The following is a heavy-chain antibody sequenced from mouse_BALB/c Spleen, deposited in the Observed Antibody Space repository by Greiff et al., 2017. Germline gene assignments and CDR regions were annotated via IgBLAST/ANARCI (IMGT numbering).Heavy chain of an antibody. D-gene: IGHD1-1*01. CDR3: ATTVVDYFDV. Sequence: VQLQQSGPGLVKPSQSLSLTCTVTGYSITSDYAWNWIRQFPGNKLEWMGYISYSGSTSYNPSLKSRISITRDTSKNQFFLQLNSVTTEDTATYYCATTVVDYFDVWGAGTTVTVSS. CDR2: ISYSGST. V-gene: IGHV3-2*02. CDR1: GYSITSDYA. J-gene: IGHJ1*01.